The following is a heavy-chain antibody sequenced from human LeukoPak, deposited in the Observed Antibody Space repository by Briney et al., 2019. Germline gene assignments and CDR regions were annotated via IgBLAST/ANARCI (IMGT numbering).Heavy chain of an antibody. CDR2: FDGNGPNT. CDR1: GFTFSSFA. J-gene: IGHJ4*02. Sequence: GGSLRPSCAASGFTFSSFAMTWVRQAPGKGLEWVSGFDGNGPNTYYADSVKGRWTISRDNSRNTLYLEMNSLRPEDTAIYYCAKPRTTGLGWAQFDYWGQGSLVTVSS. CDR3: AKPRTTGLGWAQFDY. D-gene: IGHD2-8*02. V-gene: IGHV3-23*01.